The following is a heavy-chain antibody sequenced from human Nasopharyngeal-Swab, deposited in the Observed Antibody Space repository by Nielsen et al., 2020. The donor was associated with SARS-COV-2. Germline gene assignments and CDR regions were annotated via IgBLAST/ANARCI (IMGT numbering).Heavy chain of an antibody. Sequence: GGSLRLSCAASGFTFDDYAMHWVRQAPGKGLEWVAVISYDGSNKYYADSVKGRFTISRDNAKNSLYLQMNSLRAEDTAVYYCASGKGYYYGSGTFDYWGQGTLVTVSS. J-gene: IGHJ4*02. CDR2: ISYDGSNK. CDR3: ASGKGYYYGSGTFDY. V-gene: IGHV3-30*04. CDR1: GFTFDDYA. D-gene: IGHD3-10*01.